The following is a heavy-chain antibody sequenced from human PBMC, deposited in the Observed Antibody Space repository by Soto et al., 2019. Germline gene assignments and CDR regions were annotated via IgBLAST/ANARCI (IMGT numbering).Heavy chain of an antibody. J-gene: IGHJ6*02. V-gene: IGHV3-23*01. CDR3: GTHPYIWNYYYGMDV. Sequence: GRSLRLSCAASGFTFSSYAMSCVRQAPWKGLEWVSAISGSGGITYYADSVKSRFTISRYNSNNTPDVQRNSLRAEDTAVYYCGTHPYIWNYYYGMDVWGQGTTVTVSS. D-gene: IGHD1-20*01. CDR1: GFTFSSYA. CDR2: ISGSGGIT.